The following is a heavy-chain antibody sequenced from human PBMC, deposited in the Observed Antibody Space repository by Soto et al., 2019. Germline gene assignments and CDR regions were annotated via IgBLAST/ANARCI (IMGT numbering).Heavy chain of an antibody. CDR1: GFTFSSYS. J-gene: IGHJ4*02. CDR3: AKDFDYDILTGPFDY. Sequence: PGGSLRLSCAASGFTFSSYSMNWVRQAPGKGLEWVSSISSSSSYIYYADSVKGRFSISRDNSKNTLYLQMNSLRAEDTAVYYCAKDFDYDILTGPFDYWGQGTLVTVSS. CDR2: ISSSSSYI. D-gene: IGHD3-9*01. V-gene: IGHV3-21*04.